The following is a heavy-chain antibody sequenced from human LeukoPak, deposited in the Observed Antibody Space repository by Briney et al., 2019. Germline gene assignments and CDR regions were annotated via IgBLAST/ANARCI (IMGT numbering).Heavy chain of an antibody. Sequence: SVKVSCKASGGTFNSYAISWVRQAPGQGLEWMGGIIPIFGTTNYARKFRGRVTLTADKSTRTAYMELSSLRSEDTAVYYCARAGYGDYPPDYWGQGTLVTVSS. V-gene: IGHV1-69*06. D-gene: IGHD4-17*01. J-gene: IGHJ4*02. CDR2: IIPIFGTT. CDR3: ARAGYGDYPPDY. CDR1: GGTFNSYA.